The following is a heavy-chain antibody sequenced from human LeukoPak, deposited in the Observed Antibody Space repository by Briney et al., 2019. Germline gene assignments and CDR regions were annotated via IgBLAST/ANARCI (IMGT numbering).Heavy chain of an antibody. CDR2: IKPSGGST. D-gene: IGHD2/OR15-2a*01. CDR1: GYTFTSDY. Sequence: ASVKVSCKASGYTFTSDYTHWVRQAPGQGLGWMGIIKPSGGSTLYAQKFQGSGTATSEMSTSNVYWERCRLRYEKTAVYYCAREVPENFNFDYWGQGTLVPVSS. V-gene: IGHV1-46*01. J-gene: IGHJ4*02. CDR3: AREVPENFNFDY.